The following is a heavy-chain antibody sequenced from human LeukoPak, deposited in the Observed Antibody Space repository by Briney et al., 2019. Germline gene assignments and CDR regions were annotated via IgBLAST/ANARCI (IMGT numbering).Heavy chain of an antibody. CDR3: ARLGTGTNCLDY. CDR2: IYYSGST. Sequence: PSETLSLTCTVSGGSISSSSYYWGWIRQPPGKGLEWIGSIYYSGSTYYNPSLKSRVTISVDTSKNQFSLKLSSVTAADTAVYYCARLGTGTNCLDYWGQGTLVTVSS. D-gene: IGHD1/OR15-1a*01. J-gene: IGHJ4*02. V-gene: IGHV4-39*01. CDR1: GGSISSSSYY.